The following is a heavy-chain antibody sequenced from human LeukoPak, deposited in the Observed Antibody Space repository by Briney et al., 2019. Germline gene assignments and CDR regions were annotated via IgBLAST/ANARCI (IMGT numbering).Heavy chain of an antibody. Sequence: SETLSLTCAVYGGSFSGYYWSWIRQPPGKGLEWIGSIYYSGSTYYNPSLKSRVTISVDTSKNQFSLKLSSVTAADTAVYYCARGPRWAPLLFDPWGQGTLVTVSS. D-gene: IGHD4-23*01. V-gene: IGHV4-34*01. CDR1: GGSFSGYY. CDR3: ARGPRWAPLLFDP. J-gene: IGHJ5*02. CDR2: IYYSGST.